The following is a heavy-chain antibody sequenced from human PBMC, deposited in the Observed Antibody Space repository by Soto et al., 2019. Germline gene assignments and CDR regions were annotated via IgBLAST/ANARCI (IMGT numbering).Heavy chain of an antibody. CDR3: ARHSSTYLKYSSNYYYYGMDV. CDR2: IYPGDSDT. D-gene: IGHD6-19*01. Sequence: GESLKISCKGSGYSFTSYWIGWVRQMPWKGLEWMGIIYPGDSDTRYSPSFQGQVTISADKSISTAYLQWSSLKASDTAMYYCARHSSTYLKYSSNYYYYGMDVWGQGTTVTVSS. V-gene: IGHV5-51*01. CDR1: GYSFTSYW. J-gene: IGHJ6*02.